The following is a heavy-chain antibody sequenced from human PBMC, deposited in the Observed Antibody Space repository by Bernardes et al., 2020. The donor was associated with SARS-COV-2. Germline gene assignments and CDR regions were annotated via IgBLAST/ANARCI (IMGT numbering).Heavy chain of an antibody. CDR1: GFTVSSNY. CDR3: ARTLFDAFDI. J-gene: IGHJ3*02. CDR2: IYSGGST. V-gene: IGHV3-66*01. Sequence: GGSLRLSRAASGFTVSSNYMSWVRQAPGKGLEWVSVIYSGGSTYYADSVKGRFTISRDNSKNTLYLQMNSLRAEDTAVYYCARTLFDAFDIWGQGTMVTVSS. D-gene: IGHD3-16*01.